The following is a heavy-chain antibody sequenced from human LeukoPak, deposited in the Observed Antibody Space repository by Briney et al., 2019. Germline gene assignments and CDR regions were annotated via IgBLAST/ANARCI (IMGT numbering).Heavy chain of an antibody. J-gene: IGHJ5*02. Sequence: SGGSLRLSCAASGFTFSSYAMSWVRQAPGKGLEWVSAISGSGGSTYYADSVKGRFTISRDNSKNTLYLQMNSLRAEDTAVYYCARSYNWNDGWFDPWGQGTLVTVSS. CDR1: GFTFSSYA. V-gene: IGHV3-23*01. CDR3: ARSYNWNDGWFDP. D-gene: IGHD1-20*01. CDR2: ISGSGGST.